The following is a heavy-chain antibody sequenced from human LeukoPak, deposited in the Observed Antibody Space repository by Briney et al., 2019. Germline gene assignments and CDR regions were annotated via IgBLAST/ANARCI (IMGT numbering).Heavy chain of an antibody. D-gene: IGHD3-10*01. CDR3: AVTLYDSGSYYNTDY. J-gene: IGHJ4*02. V-gene: IGHV4-59*03. CDR2: IYYSGSA. CDR1: GGPKSSYY. Sequence: PSETVSLTCTVSGGPKSSYYGSWIRQSPGKGLEWIGYIYYSGSANYNPSLKSRVTISVDTSKNQFSLKLSSVTAADTAGYYCAVTLYDSGSYYNTDYWRQPTLATVSS.